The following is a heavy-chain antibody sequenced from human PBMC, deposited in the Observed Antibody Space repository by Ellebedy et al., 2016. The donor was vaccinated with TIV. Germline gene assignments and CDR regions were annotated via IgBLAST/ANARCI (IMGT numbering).Heavy chain of an antibody. CDR2: MNPNSGNT. CDR1: GYTFTSYD. CDR3: ARLDPLYGDLDY. V-gene: IGHV1-8*01. D-gene: IGHD4-17*01. Sequence: ASVKVSXXASGYTFTSYDINWVRQATGQGLEWMGWMNPNSGNTGYAQKFQGRVTMTRNTSISTAYMELSSLRSEDTAVYYCARLDPLYGDLDYWGQGTLVTVSS. J-gene: IGHJ4*02.